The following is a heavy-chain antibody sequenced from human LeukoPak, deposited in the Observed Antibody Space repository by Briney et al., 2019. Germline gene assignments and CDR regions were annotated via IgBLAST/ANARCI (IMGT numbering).Heavy chain of an antibody. J-gene: IGHJ4*02. Sequence: PSETLSLTRSVSGGSIISYGYYWTWIRQYPGKGLEWIGNIFYNGTTYYNPSFKGRVTVSGDTSKNQFSLNLNSLTAADTAVYYCARDRMDTALAFFFDYWGQGTLVTVSS. CDR1: GGSIISYGYY. D-gene: IGHD5-18*01. CDR3: ARDRMDTALAFFFDY. CDR2: IFYNGTT. V-gene: IGHV4-31*03.